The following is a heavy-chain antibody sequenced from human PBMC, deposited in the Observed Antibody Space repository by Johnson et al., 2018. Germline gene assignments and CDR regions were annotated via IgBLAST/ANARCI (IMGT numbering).Heavy chain of an antibody. D-gene: IGHD4-17*01. CDR3: AKDMVYGDPEGMDG. Sequence: VQLVQSGGGLVQPGRSLRLSCAASGFTFDDYAMHWVRQAPGKGLEWVSGITWNNGSMVYADSVQGRFTISRDNAKNSLHLQMNSLRAEDTAFYYCAKDMVYGDPEGMDGWGQGTTVTVSS. J-gene: IGHJ6*02. CDR1: GFTFDDYA. V-gene: IGHV3-9*01. CDR2: ITWNNGSM.